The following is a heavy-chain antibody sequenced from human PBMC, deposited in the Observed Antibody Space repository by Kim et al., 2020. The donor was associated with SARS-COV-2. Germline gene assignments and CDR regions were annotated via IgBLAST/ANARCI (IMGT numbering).Heavy chain of an antibody. J-gene: IGHJ4*02. V-gene: IGHV3-21*01. Sequence: GGSLRLSCAASGFTFSSYSMNWVRQAPGKGLEWVSSISSSSSYIYYADSVKGRFTISRDNAKNSLYLQMNSLRAEDTAVYYCARAHTVPAAKGNFDYWGQGTLVTVSS. CDR2: ISSSSSYI. CDR1: GFTFSSYS. CDR3: ARAHTVPAAKGNFDY. D-gene: IGHD2-2*01.